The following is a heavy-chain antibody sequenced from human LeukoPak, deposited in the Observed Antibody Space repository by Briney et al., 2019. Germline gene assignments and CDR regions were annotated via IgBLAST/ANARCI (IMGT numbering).Heavy chain of an antibody. CDR3: ARGPIAVAGNASWDY. D-gene: IGHD6-19*01. CDR1: GGTFSSYA. V-gene: IGHV1-69*05. J-gene: IGHJ4*02. Sequence: SVKVSCKASGGTFSSYAISWVRQAPGQGLERMGRIIPIFGTANYAQKFQGRVTTTTDESTSTAYMELSSLRSEDTAVYYCARGPIAVAGNASWDYWGQGTLVTVSS. CDR2: IIPIFGTA.